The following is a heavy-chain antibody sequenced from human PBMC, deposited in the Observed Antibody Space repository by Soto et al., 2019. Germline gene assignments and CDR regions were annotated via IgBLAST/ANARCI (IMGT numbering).Heavy chain of an antibody. Sequence: SETLSLTCTVSGGSISSYYWSWIRQPPGKGLEWIGYIYYSGSTNYNPSLKSRVTISVDTSKNQFSLKLSSVTAADTAVYYCARGGYSSSSFAYYYYYMDVWGKGTTVTVSS. J-gene: IGHJ6*03. D-gene: IGHD6-6*01. CDR2: IYYSGST. CDR3: ARGGYSSSSFAYYYYYMDV. CDR1: GGSISSYY. V-gene: IGHV4-59*01.